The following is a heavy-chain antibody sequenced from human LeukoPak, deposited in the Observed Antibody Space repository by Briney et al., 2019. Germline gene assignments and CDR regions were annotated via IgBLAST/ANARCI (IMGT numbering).Heavy chain of an antibody. J-gene: IGHJ4*02. Sequence: GGSLRLSCAASGFSFSDFWMHWVRQGPEKRLVWVARIRTDGGVTDYADSVKGRFTISRDNTKSTLYLQMNSLRVEDTAVYYCTRSLYSGTNSDYWGQGTLVTVSS. CDR1: GFSFSDFW. D-gene: IGHD1-26*01. V-gene: IGHV3-74*01. CDR3: TRSLYSGTNSDY. CDR2: IRTDGGVT.